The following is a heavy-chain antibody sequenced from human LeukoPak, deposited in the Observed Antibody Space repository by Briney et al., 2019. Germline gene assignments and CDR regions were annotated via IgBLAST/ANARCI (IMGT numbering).Heavy chain of an antibody. D-gene: IGHD3-10*01. Sequence: SETLSLTCAVYVVSFSGYYWSWVRQPPGKGLEWVGEINHSGSTNYNSSLKSRVTISVDTSKNQFSLKLSSVTAADTAVYYCARGYYGSGSHCCHMDVWGKGTTISVS. CDR3: ARGYYGSGSHCCHMDV. V-gene: IGHV4-34*01. J-gene: IGHJ6*03. CDR1: VVSFSGYY. CDR2: INHSGST.